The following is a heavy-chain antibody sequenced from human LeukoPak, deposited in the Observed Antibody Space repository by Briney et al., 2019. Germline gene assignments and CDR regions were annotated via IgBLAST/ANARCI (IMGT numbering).Heavy chain of an antibody. V-gene: IGHV3-23*01. CDR2: ISGSGGST. D-gene: IGHD3-3*01. Sequence: PGGSLRLSCAASGFTFSSYAMSWVRQAPGKGLEWVSVISGSGGSTYYADSVKGRFTISRDNSKNTLYLQMNSLRAEDTAVYYCAKEPSRITIFGVVGYWGQGTLVTVSS. J-gene: IGHJ4*02. CDR1: GFTFSSYA. CDR3: AKEPSRITIFGVVGY.